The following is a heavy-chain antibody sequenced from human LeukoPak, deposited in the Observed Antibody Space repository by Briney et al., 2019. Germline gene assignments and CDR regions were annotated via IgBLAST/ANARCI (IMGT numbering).Heavy chain of an antibody. CDR2: IIPIFGTA. J-gene: IGHJ5*02. V-gene: IGHV1-69*05. CDR1: GGTFSSYA. Sequence: SVKVSCKASGGTFSSYAISWVRQAPGQGLEWMGGIIPIFGTANYAQKFQGRVTITTDESTSTAYMELSSLRSEDTAVYYCARSYYDSSGNENWFDPWGQGTLVTVSS. D-gene: IGHD3-22*01. CDR3: ARSYYDSSGNENWFDP.